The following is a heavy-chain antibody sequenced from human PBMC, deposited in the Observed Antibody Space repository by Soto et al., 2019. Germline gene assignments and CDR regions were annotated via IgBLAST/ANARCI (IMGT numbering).Heavy chain of an antibody. CDR3: ARGYLNSSGWYLYY. V-gene: IGHV1-18*01. J-gene: IGHJ4*02. CDR1: GYTFTSYV. Sequence: ASVKVSCKASGYTFTSYVISWVRQAPGQGLEGMGWISAYNGNTNYAQKLQGRVTMTADTSTNTAYMELRRLRSDDTAVYYCARGYLNSSGWYLYYWGQGIRVTFSS. CDR2: ISAYNGNT. D-gene: IGHD6-19*01.